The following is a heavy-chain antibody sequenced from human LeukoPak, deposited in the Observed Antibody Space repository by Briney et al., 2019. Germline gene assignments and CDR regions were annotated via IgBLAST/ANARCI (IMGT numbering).Heavy chain of an antibody. D-gene: IGHD1-26*01. V-gene: IGHV3-23*01. CDR1: GFTFSSYA. J-gene: IGHJ4*02. Sequence: PGGSLRLSCAASGFTFSSYAMSWLRPAPGKGLPWVSAISRSGGSTYYADSVKGRFTISRDNSKNALDLQMNSLRSEDTAVYYCAKDPLWELYYFDYWGQGTLVTVSS. CDR3: AKDPLWELYYFDY. CDR2: ISRSGGST.